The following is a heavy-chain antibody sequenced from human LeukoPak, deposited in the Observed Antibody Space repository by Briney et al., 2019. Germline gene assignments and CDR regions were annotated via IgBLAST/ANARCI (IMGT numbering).Heavy chain of an antibody. Sequence: GGSLRLSCAVSGFTFSDYYMSWIRQAPGKGLEWVSYISSGGRTIYYADSVKGRFTMSRDNAKNSLYLQMNSLRAEDTAVYYCARPVVAATTPDTFDIWGQGTMVTVSS. CDR1: GFTFSDYY. CDR3: ARPVVAATTPDTFDI. CDR2: ISSGGRTI. D-gene: IGHD2-15*01. V-gene: IGHV3-11*04. J-gene: IGHJ3*02.